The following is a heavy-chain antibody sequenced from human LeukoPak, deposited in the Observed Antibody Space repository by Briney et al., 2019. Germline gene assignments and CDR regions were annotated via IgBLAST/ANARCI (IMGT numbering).Heavy chain of an antibody. J-gene: IGHJ4*02. CDR3: ARGRGSAIRGIDY. V-gene: IGHV4-59*08. D-gene: IGHD2-2*02. CDR1: GGSISPYY. CDR2: IFHTGSGST. Sequence: SETLSLTCTVSGGSISPYYWSWIRQPPGKGLEWIGYIFHTGSGSTSHNPSLKSRVTISVDTSKNQFSLKLSSVTAADTAVYYCARGRGSAIRGIDYWGQGTLVTVSS.